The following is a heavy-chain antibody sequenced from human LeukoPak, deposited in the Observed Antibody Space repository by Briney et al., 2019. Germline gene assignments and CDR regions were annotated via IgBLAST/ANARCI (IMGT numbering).Heavy chain of an antibody. Sequence: ASVEVSRKASGYTFTSYSMHWVRQAPGQGLEWMGIIDPSGGSTRFEQRFQGRVTMTRDTSTSTVYMDLSSLRSEDTAVYYCARAVPGFYYYGMDVWGQGTTVTVSS. CDR2: IDPSGGST. J-gene: IGHJ6*02. CDR3: ARAVPGFYYYGMDV. CDR1: GYTFTSYS. V-gene: IGHV1-46*01. D-gene: IGHD4-17*01.